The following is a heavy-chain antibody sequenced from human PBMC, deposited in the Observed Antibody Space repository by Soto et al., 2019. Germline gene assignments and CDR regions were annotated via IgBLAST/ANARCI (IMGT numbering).Heavy chain of an antibody. D-gene: IGHD3-22*01. J-gene: IGHJ6*02. Sequence: GGSLRLSCAASGFTFSNYVMRWVRQAPGKGLEWVSSISSSGASTYYADSVRGRFIISRDNSKNTLYLQMNTLRAEDTAVYYCAKGNGIDRDALDVWGQGTTVTVSS. CDR1: GFTFSNYV. CDR3: AKGNGIDRDALDV. V-gene: IGHV3-23*01. CDR2: ISSSGAST.